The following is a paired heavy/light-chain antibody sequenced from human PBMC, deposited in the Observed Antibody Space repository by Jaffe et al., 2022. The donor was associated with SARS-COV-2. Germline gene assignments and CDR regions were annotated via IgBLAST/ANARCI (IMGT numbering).Heavy chain of an antibody. Sequence: QVQLQESGPGLVKPSETLSLTCTVSGGSISYYYWSWFRQPPGKGLEWIGWIYYSGSANYNPSLESRVTMSVDTSRNQFSLNLNSVTAADTAVYFCARYGVEVPVNRGYRHYMDVWGKGTTVTVSS. CDR1: GGSISYYY. V-gene: IGHV4-59*01. J-gene: IGHJ6*04. D-gene: IGHD6-25*01. CDR3: ARYGVEVPVNRGYRHYMDV. CDR2: IYYSGSA.
Light chain of an antibody. CDR1: QSVSNF. Sequence: EIVLTQSPATLSLSPGERATLSCRASQSVSNFLAWYQQKPGQAPRLLIYDASNRATGIPARFSGSGSGTDFTLTISSLEPEDFAVYYCQQRNNWPETFGPGTTVDI. CDR2: DAS. J-gene: IGKJ3*01. CDR3: QQRNNWPET. V-gene: IGKV3-11*01.